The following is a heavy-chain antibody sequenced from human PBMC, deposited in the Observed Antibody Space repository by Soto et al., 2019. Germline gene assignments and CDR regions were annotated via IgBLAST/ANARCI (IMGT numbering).Heavy chain of an antibody. D-gene: IGHD2-15*01. CDR2: ISGSGGSS. V-gene: IGHV3-23*01. J-gene: IGHJ4*02. CDR1: GFTFSNAA. Sequence: EVQLLESGGGLAQPGGSLRLSCAASGFTFSNAAMSWVRQTPWRGLEWVSSISGSGGSSYYADSVKGRFTISRDNSKNTLYPQMNTLRAEDSALYYCATGLRSEYWDWGQGTLVTVSS. CDR3: ATGLRSEYWD.